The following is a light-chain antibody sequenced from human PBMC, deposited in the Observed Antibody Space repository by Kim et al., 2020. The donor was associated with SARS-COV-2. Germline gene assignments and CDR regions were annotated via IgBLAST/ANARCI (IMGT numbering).Light chain of an antibody. CDR3: QQYDNSPPVT. Sequence: PGDRATRSCRSSQSVSSTSLVWYQQKPGQAPRLLIYGASSRATGIPDRFSGSGSETDFTLTISRLEPKDFAVYYCQQYDNSPPVTFGGGTKMDIK. J-gene: IGKJ4*01. CDR1: QSVSSTS. V-gene: IGKV3-20*01. CDR2: GAS.